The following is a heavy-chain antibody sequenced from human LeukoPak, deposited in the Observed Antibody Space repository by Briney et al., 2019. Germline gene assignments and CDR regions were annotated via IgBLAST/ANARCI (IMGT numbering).Heavy chain of an antibody. CDR3: ARGGTSSRDAFDI. V-gene: IGHV3-21*04. Sequence: GGSLRLSCAASGFTFSSYSMNWVRQAPGKGLEWVSSISSSSSYIYYADSVKGRFTISRDNAKNSLYLQMNSLRAEDTAVYYCARGGTSSRDAFDIWGQGTMVTVSS. J-gene: IGHJ3*02. D-gene: IGHD6-13*01. CDR1: GFTFSSYS. CDR2: ISSSSSYI.